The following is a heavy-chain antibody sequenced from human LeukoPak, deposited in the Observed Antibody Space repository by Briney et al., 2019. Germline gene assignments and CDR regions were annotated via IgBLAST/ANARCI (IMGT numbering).Heavy chain of an antibody. Sequence: ASVKVSCKASGYTLTGYYMHWVRQAPGQGLEWMGWINPNSGGTNYAQKFQGRVTMTRDTSISTAYMELSRLRSDDTAVYYCAREIGPSYSSSWYPRSWFDPWGQGTLVTVSS. CDR1: GYTLTGYY. V-gene: IGHV1-2*02. CDR2: INPNSGGT. J-gene: IGHJ5*02. CDR3: AREIGPSYSSSWYPRSWFDP. D-gene: IGHD6-13*01.